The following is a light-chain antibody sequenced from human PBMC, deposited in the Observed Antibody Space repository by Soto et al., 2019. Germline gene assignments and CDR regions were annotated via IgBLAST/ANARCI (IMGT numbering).Light chain of an antibody. J-gene: IGLJ1*01. Sequence: QSVLTQPASVSGSLGQSITISCTGTSSDIGGYKYVSWYQQHPGKAPKLMIYEVSNRPSGVSNRFSGSKSGNTASLTISGLQAEDEADYYCSSYTSSSTHNYVFGTGTKVTVL. V-gene: IGLV2-14*01. CDR1: SSDIGGYKY. CDR2: EVS. CDR3: SSYTSSSTHNYV.